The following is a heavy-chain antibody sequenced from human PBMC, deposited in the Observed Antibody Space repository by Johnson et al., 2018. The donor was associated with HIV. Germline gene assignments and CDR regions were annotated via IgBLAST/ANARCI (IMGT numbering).Heavy chain of an antibody. D-gene: IGHD1-1*01. CDR2: IYSGGSP. CDR3: ARPLDWKDLSDALDI. V-gene: IGHV3-66*04. Sequence: EVQLVESGGGLVQPGGSLRLSCAASGFTVSSNYMSWVRQAPGKGLEWVSVIYSGGSPYYAGSVKGRFTISRDNSKNTLYLQMNSLRAEDTAVYYCARPLDWKDLSDALDIWGQGTMVSVSS. J-gene: IGHJ3*02. CDR1: GFTVSSNY.